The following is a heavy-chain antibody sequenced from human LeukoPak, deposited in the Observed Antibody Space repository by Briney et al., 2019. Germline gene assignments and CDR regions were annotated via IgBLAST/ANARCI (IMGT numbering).Heavy chain of an antibody. CDR1: GFTFSSYE. J-gene: IGHJ4*02. D-gene: IGHD3-22*01. V-gene: IGHV3-48*03. CDR2: ISSSGSTK. CDR3: ARYYYDSSGYYQVDY. Sequence: GGSLRLSCAASGFTFSSYEMNWVRQAPGKGLEWVSYISSSGSTKYYADSVKGRFTTSRDNAKNSLYLQMNSLRAEDTAVYYCARYYYDSSGYYQVDYWGQGTLVTVSS.